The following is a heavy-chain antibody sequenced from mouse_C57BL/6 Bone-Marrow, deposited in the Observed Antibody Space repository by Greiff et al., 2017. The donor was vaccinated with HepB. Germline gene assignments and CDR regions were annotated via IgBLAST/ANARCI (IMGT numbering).Heavy chain of an antibody. CDR2: IYPRSGNT. Sequence: VQRVESGAELARPGASVKLSCKASGYTFTSYGISWVTQRTGQGLEWIGEIYPRSGNTYYNEKFKGKATLTADKSSSTAYMELRSLTSEDSAVYFCAKLLYWYFDVWGTGTTVTVSS. D-gene: IGHD1-1*01. V-gene: IGHV1-81*01. CDR1: GYTFTSYG. J-gene: IGHJ1*03. CDR3: AKLLYWYFDV.